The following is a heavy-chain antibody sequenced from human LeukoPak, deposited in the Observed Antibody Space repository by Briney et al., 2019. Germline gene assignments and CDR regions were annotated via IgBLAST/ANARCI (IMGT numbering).Heavy chain of an antibody. CDR1: GGSISTYY. CDR3: ARTYCRGGSCHFDY. V-gene: IGHV4-59*08. D-gene: IGHD2-15*01. CDR2: TYYSGST. J-gene: IGHJ4*02. Sequence: SETLSLTCTVSGGSISTYYWSWIRQPPGKGLEWIGYTYYSGSTDSNPSLKSRVTISVDTSKNQISLKLSSVTAADTAVYYCARTYCRGGSCHFDYWGQGTLVTVSS.